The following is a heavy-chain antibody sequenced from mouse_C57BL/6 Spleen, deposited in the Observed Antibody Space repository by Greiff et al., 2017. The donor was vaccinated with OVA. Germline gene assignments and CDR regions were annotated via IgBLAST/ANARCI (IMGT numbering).Heavy chain of an antibody. CDR1: GYTFTSYW. V-gene: IGHV1-64*01. J-gene: IGHJ4*01. CDR2: IHPNSGST. Sequence: VQLQQPGAELVKPGASVKLSCKASGYTFTSYWMHWVKQRPGQGLEWIGMIHPNSGSTNYNEKFKSKATLTVDKSSSTAYMQLSSLTSEDSAVYYCASGEDGYPSSMDYWGQGTSVTVSS. D-gene: IGHD2-3*01. CDR3: ASGEDGYPSSMDY.